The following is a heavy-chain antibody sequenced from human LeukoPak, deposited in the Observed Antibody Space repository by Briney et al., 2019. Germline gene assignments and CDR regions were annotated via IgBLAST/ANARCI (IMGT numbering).Heavy chain of an antibody. J-gene: IGHJ4*02. CDR1: GFDFGGACG. CDR2: ISGSGDTT. Sequence: QPGGSLRLSCATSGFDFGGACGMGWVRQAPGKGLEWVATISGSGDTTHYADSVKGRLTMSRDNARNTLFLQIDRLRPEDAAIYYCVREAGCGWPLDYWGRGTLVTVSS. CDR3: VREAGCGWPLDY. D-gene: IGHD6-19*01. V-gene: IGHV3-23*01.